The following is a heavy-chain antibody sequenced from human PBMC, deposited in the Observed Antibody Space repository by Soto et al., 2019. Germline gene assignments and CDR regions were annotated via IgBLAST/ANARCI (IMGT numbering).Heavy chain of an antibody. J-gene: IGHJ6*02. CDR2: ISGSGGST. Sequence: GGSLRLSCAASGFTFSSYAMSWVRQAPGKGLEWVSAISGSGGSTYYADSVKGRFTISRDNSKNTLYLQMNSLRAEDTAVYYCAKERSGYSGYDATSFYYYYYGMDVWGQGTTVTVSS. D-gene: IGHD5-12*01. CDR1: GFTFSSYA. V-gene: IGHV3-23*01. CDR3: AKERSGYSGYDATSFYYYYYGMDV.